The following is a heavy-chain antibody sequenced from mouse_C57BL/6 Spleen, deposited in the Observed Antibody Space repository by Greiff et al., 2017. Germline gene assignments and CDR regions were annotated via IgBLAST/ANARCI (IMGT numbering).Heavy chain of an antibody. CDR1: GYTFTSYW. CDR3: ARTGTGSDY. D-gene: IGHD4-1*01. Sequence: QVHVKQPGAELVKPGASVKLSCKASGYTFTSYWMHWVKQRPGQGLEWIGMIHPNSGSTNYNEKFKSKATLTVDKSSSTAYMQLSSLTSEDSAVYYCARTGTGSDYWGQGTTLTVSS. V-gene: IGHV1-64*01. J-gene: IGHJ2*01. CDR2: IHPNSGST.